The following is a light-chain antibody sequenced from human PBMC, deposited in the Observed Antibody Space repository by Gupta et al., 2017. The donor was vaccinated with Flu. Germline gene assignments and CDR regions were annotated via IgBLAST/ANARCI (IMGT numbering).Light chain of an antibody. Sequence: KERVTITCRASQTIGSSLHWYQQKPGQSPNLLIKFASQPFSGVPSRFSGSGSGTDFTLTINGLEPEDAATYYCHQSSSFLSTFGGGTKVEIK. CDR3: HQSSSFLST. V-gene: IGKV6-21*01. CDR1: QTIGSS. CDR2: FAS. J-gene: IGKJ4*01.